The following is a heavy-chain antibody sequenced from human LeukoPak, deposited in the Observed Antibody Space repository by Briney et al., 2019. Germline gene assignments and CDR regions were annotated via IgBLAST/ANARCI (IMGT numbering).Heavy chain of an antibody. CDR3: ARGIISGSYYYYYPMDV. CDR2: ISSSGSTI. D-gene: IGHD6-19*01. V-gene: IGHV3-48*03. CDR1: GFTFSSYE. Sequence: PGGSLRLSCAASGFTFSSYEMNWVRQAPGKGLEWVSYISSSGSTIYYADSVKGRFTISRDNAKNSLYLQMNSLRAEDTAVYYCARGIISGSYYYYYPMDVWGQGTTVTVSS. J-gene: IGHJ6*02.